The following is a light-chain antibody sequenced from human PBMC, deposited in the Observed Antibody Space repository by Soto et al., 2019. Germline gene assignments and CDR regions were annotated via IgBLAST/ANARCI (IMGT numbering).Light chain of an antibody. CDR2: TAS. V-gene: IGKV1-17*01. J-gene: IGKJ2*01. Sequence: DIQMTQSPSSLSASVGDSVTITCRASQDIRTDLGWYQHKPGKVPKRLIHTASTVQSWVPSRFSGSGSGTEFTLTISSLQPEDFATYYCLQQNTLPYTFGQGTKLEIK. CDR3: LQQNTLPYT. CDR1: QDIRTD.